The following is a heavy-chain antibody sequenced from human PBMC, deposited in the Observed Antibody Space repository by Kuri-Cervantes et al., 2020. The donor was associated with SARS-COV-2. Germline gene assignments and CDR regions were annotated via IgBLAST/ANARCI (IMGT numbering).Heavy chain of an antibody. CDR1: GFSLSNARMG. Sequence: SGPTLVKPTQTLTLTCTFSGFSLSNARMGVSWIRQPPGKALEWLAHIFSNDEKSYSTSLKSRLTISKDTSKSQVVLTMTNMDPVDTATYYCARSITIFGVVINAFDIWGQGTTVTVSS. V-gene: IGHV2-26*01. J-gene: IGHJ3*02. D-gene: IGHD3-3*01. CDR2: IFSNDEK. CDR3: ARSITIFGVVINAFDI.